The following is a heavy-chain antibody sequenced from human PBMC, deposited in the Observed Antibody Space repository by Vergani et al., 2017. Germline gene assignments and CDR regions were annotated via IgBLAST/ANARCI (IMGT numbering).Heavy chain of an antibody. CDR1: GYSFTSYW. D-gene: IGHD5-18*01. CDR3: AKHNWIRGDYYGMDV. CDR2: IDPSDSYT. J-gene: IGHJ6*02. Sequence: EVQLVQSGAEVKKPGESLRISCKGSGYSFTSYWISWVRQMPGKGLEWMGRIDPSDSYTNYSPSFQGHVTISADKSIITAYLQWSSLKASDTAMYYCAKHNWIRGDYYGMDVWGQGTTVTVSS. V-gene: IGHV5-10-1*01.